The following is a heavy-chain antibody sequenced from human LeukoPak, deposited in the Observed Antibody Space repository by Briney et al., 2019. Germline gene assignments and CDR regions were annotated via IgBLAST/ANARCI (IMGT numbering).Heavy chain of an antibody. V-gene: IGHV3-30*03. Sequence: GGSLRLSCAASGFSFSSYGMHWVRQAPGKGLEWVAGISDDGSNEYYADSVRGRFTISRDNSKNMLYLQMNRMRAEDTAVYYCAGGWYFFDYCGQGTLVIVSS. D-gene: IGHD2-15*01. CDR3: AGGWYFFDY. CDR1: GFSFSSYG. CDR2: ISDDGSNE. J-gene: IGHJ4*02.